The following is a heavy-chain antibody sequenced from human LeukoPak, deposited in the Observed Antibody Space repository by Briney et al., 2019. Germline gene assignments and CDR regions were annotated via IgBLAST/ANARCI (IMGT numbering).Heavy chain of an antibody. V-gene: IGHV3-7*01. Sequence: PGGSLRLSCAASGFSIGTYWMTWVRQAPGKGLEWVANIKHDGSEKFYVDSVKGRFTISRDNARKSVYLQMHDLRTEDTAVYYCAIAYGMDVWGQGTTVTVSS. J-gene: IGHJ6*02. CDR1: GFSIGTYW. CDR3: AIAYGMDV. CDR2: IKHDGSEK.